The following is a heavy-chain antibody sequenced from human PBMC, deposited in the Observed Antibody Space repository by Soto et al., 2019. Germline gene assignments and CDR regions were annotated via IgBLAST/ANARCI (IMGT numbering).Heavy chain of an antibody. CDR1: GHSFPNSW. CDR3: ARQEGVYSHIDS. V-gene: IGHV5-51*01. J-gene: IGHJ4*02. CDR2: IFLADSDT. Sequence: GESLKISCQGSGHSFPNSWIAWVRQTPGKGLEWMGFIFLADSDTKYSPSFQGQVTISADRSINTAYLQWTSLKASDSAIYYRARQEGVYSHIDSWGQGTLVTVSS. D-gene: IGHD4-4*01.